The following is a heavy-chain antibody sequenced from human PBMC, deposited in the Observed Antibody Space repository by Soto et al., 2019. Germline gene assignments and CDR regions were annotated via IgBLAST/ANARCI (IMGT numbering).Heavy chain of an antibody. CDR1: GFTVSSNY. D-gene: IGHD3-22*01. V-gene: IGHV3-66*01. CDR2: IYSGGTT. CDR3: ARNGDSSDYRGWFDP. J-gene: IGHJ5*02. Sequence: EVQLVESGGGLVQPGGSLRLSCAASGFTVSSNYMSWVRQAPGKGLEWVSVIYSGGTTYYADSVKGRFTISSDNSKNTLYRQMNSLRAEDTAVYYCARNGDSSDYRGWFDPWGQGTLVTVSA.